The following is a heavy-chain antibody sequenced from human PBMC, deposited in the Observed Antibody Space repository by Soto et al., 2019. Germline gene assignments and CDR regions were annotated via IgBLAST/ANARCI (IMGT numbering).Heavy chain of an antibody. Sequence: PGESVKISCXGSGYSFASHWVAWVRQMPEKGLEWIGTIYPGDSDTKYSSAFRGHVTISADTSVSTAYLQWRSLEATDSAIYYCARYSGSYWHYLDFWGQGTLVTVSS. J-gene: IGHJ4*02. V-gene: IGHV5-51*01. CDR1: GYSFASHW. CDR3: ARYSGSYWHYLDF. D-gene: IGHD1-26*01. CDR2: IYPGDSDT.